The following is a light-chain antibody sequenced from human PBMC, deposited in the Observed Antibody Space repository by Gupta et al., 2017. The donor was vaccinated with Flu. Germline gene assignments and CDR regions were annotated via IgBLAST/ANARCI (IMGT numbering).Light chain of an antibody. CDR2: KIS. Sequence: DVVMIQSPLFLPVTLEQPASISCRSRQRVVHSDGNTYLHWFQQRPGQSPRRLTYKISNRDSGVPDRFSGSGSGTEFTLKISRVEAEDVGIYYCMHDVRWPWTFGQGTKVEIK. CDR1: QRVVHSDGNTY. CDR3: MHDVRWPWT. J-gene: IGKJ1*01. V-gene: IGKV2-30*02.